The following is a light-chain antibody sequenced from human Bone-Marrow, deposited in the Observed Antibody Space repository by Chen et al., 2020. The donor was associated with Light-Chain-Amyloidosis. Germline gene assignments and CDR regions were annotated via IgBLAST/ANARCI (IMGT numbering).Light chain of an antibody. CDR3: QSADSSGTSEVI. CDR2: RDT. V-gene: IGLV3-25*03. CDR1: DLPTKY. J-gene: IGLJ2*01. Sequence: SYELTQPPSVSVSPGQTARITCSGDDLPTKYAYWYQQKPGQAPVLVIRRDTERPSGISERFSGSSSGTTATLTISGVQAEDEADYHCQSADSSGTSEVIFGGGTKLTVL.